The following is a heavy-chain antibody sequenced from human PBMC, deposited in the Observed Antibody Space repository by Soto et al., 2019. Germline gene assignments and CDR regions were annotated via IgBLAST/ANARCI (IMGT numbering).Heavy chain of an antibody. CDR3: ARVPGFGTGYYYGMDV. Sequence: SETLSLTCTVSGGSISSYYLSWIRQPPGKGLEWIGYIYYSGSTNYNPSLKSRVTVSVDTSKNQFSLKLSSVTAADTAVYYCARVPGFGTGYYYGMDVWGQGTTVTVSS. V-gene: IGHV4-59*01. CDR2: IYYSGST. D-gene: IGHD3-10*01. J-gene: IGHJ6*02. CDR1: GGSISSYY.